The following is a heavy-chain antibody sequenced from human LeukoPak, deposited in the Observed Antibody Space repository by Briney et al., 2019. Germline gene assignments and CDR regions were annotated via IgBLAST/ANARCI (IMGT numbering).Heavy chain of an antibody. Sequence: PGGSLRLSCAASGFTFSSYSMNWVRQAPGKGLEWVSSISSSSSYIYYADSVKGRFTISRDNAKNSLYLQMNSLRAEDMALYYCAKDTGFRLDGDYDRTGFDYWGQGTLVTVSS. CDR3: AKDTGFRLDGDYDRTGFDY. D-gene: IGHD4-17*01. CDR1: GFTFSSYS. J-gene: IGHJ4*02. CDR2: ISSSSSYI. V-gene: IGHV3-21*04.